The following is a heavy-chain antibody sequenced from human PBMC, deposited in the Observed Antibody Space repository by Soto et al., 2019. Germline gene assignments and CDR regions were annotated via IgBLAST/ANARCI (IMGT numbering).Heavy chain of an antibody. CDR1: GYDYVTYA. Sequence: QAQVVQSGAEVKKPGASVNVSCKASGYDYVTYAITWVRQRHGQGLEWMGWISTLNGNTNYAQNFQGRVTMTTDTSTRIVHLELRSLSSDDTAVYYCARRVQVWLPDYYGMDVWGQGTTVTVSS. J-gene: IGHJ6*02. V-gene: IGHV1-18*01. D-gene: IGHD5-18*01. CDR2: ISTLNGNT. CDR3: ARRVQVWLPDYYGMDV.